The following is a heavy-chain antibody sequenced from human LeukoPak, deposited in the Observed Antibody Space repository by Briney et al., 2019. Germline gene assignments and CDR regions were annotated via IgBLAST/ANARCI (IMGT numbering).Heavy chain of an antibody. D-gene: IGHD6-19*01. J-gene: IGHJ6*02. V-gene: IGHV3-49*03. Sequence: PGGSLRLSCTASGFTFGDYAMSWFRQAPGKGLEWVGFIRSKAYGGTTEYAASVKGRFTISRDDSKSIAYLQMNSLRAEDTAVYYCARGAVAGRHDYNYYYYGMDVWGQGTTVTVSS. CDR3: ARGAVAGRHDYNYYYYGMDV. CDR2: IRSKAYGGTT. CDR1: GFTFGDYA.